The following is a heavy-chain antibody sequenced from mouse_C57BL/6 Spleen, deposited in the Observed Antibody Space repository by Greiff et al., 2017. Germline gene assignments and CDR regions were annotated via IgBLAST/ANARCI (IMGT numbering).Heavy chain of an antibody. J-gene: IGHJ4*01. V-gene: IGHV1-69*01. CDR2: IDPSDSYT. Sequence: QVQLQQSGAELVMPGASVKLSCKASGYTFTSYWMHWVKQRPGQGLEWIGEIDPSDSYTNYNQKFKGKSTLTVDKSSSTAYMQLSSLTSEDSAVYYCVRRYDGYYGAMGYWGQGTSVTVSS. D-gene: IGHD2-3*01. CDR3: VRRYDGYYGAMGY. CDR1: GYTFTSYW.